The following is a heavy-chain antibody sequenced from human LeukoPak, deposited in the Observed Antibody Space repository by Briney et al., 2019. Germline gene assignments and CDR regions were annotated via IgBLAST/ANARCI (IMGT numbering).Heavy chain of an antibody. Sequence: PGRSLRLSCAASGFIFSGYGMHWVRQAPGKGLEWVALISHDETTQHYADSVKGRFTISRDNSKNTLYLQMNNLRVDDTADYYCAKDRIIISFGDVSKHWGQGTLVTVS. J-gene: IGHJ1*01. CDR2: ISHDETTQ. CDR3: AKDRIIISFGDVSKH. CDR1: GFIFSGYG. D-gene: IGHD3-10*01. V-gene: IGHV3-30*18.